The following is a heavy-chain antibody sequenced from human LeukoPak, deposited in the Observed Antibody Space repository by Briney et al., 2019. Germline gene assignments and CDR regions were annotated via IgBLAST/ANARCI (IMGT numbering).Heavy chain of an antibody. V-gene: IGHV4-59*12. Sequence: PSGTLPLTCIDSGGSISSYYRSWIRQPPGKGLEWIWYIYYSGSTNYNPALKSGVTISVDTSKNQFSMKLRSVTAADTAVYSCERGSYIQQRANGDWGKRAPVSVSS. CDR2: IYYSGST. J-gene: IGHJ4*02. D-gene: IGHD6-25*01. CDR3: ERGSYIQQRANGD. CDR1: GGSISSYY.